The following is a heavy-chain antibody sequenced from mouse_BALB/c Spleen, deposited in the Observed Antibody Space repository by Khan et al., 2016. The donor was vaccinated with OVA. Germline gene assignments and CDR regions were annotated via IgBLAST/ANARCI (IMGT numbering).Heavy chain of an antibody. D-gene: IGHD1-1*01. J-gene: IGHJ1*01. Sequence: VELVESGGGLVQPGGSRKLSCAASGFTFSSFGMHWVRQAPETGREWVAYISSGSSTIYYAEPVKGRFAISRDNPQNNLFLHITSLRSEDTAMYYCATYGWWDWGAGTTVTVSS. CDR2: ISSGSSTI. CDR3: ATYGWWD. CDR1: GFTFSSFG. V-gene: IGHV5-17*02.